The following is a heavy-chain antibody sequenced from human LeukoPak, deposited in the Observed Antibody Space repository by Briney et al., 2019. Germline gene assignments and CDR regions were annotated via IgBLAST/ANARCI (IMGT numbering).Heavy chain of an antibody. Sequence: ASVKVSCKASGYTFTGYYMHWVRQAPGQGREWMGWINPNSGGTNYAQKFQGRVTMTRDTSISTAYMELSRLRSDDTAVYYCARDTGPIDWFDPWGQGTLVTVSS. CDR3: ARDTGPIDWFDP. J-gene: IGHJ5*02. V-gene: IGHV1-2*02. CDR1: GYTFTGYY. D-gene: IGHD4-17*01. CDR2: INPNSGGT.